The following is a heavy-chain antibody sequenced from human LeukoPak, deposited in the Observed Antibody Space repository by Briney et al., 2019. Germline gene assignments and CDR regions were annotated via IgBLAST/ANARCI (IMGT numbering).Heavy chain of an antibody. CDR1: GGTFSSYA. Sequence: GASVKVSCKASGGTFSSYAISWVRQAPGQRLEWMGWINAGNGNTKYSQKFQGRVTITRDTSASTAYMELSSLRSEDTAVYYCARKVGRAAAGTKNEWFDPWGQGTLVTVSS. V-gene: IGHV1-3*01. CDR3: ARKVGRAAAGTKNEWFDP. J-gene: IGHJ5*02. D-gene: IGHD6-13*01. CDR2: INAGNGNT.